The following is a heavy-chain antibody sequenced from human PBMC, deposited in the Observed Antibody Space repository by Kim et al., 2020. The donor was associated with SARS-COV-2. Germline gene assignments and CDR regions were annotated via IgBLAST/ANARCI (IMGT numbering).Heavy chain of an antibody. D-gene: IGHD3-22*01. CDR3: AKDIRRRDPYRRGYYDSSGYDY. J-gene: IGHJ4*02. Sequence: GGSLRLSCAASGFTFGDYAMHWVRQAPGKGLEWVSGISWNSGSIGYADSVKGRFTISRDNAKNSLYLQMNSLRAEDTALYYCAKDIRRRDPYRRGYYDSSGYDYWGQGTLVTVSS. V-gene: IGHV3-9*01. CDR1: GFTFGDYA. CDR2: ISWNSGSI.